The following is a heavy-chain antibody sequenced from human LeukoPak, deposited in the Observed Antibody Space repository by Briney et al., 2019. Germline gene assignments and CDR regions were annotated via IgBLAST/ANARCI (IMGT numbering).Heavy chain of an antibody. J-gene: IGHJ4*02. CDR3: ARRDYYYDSSGYRY. Sequence: SETLSLTCTVSGGSISSYYWSWIRQPPGKGLEWIGSIYYSGSTYYNPSLKSRVTISVDTSKNQFSLKLSSVTAADTAVYYCARRDYYYDSSGYRYWGQGTLVTVSS. CDR1: GGSISSYY. V-gene: IGHV4-59*05. CDR2: IYYSGST. D-gene: IGHD3-22*01.